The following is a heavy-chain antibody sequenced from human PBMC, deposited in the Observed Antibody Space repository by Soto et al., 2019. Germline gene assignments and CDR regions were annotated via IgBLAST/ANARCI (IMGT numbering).Heavy chain of an antibody. D-gene: IGHD2-21*02. J-gene: IGHJ4*02. CDR1: GFTFSSYG. V-gene: IGHV3-30*18. CDR3: AKDLETSVTAPMFFDY. CDR2: ISYDGSNK. Sequence: GGSLRLSCAASGFTFSSYGMHWVRQAPGKGLEWVAVISYDGSNKYYADSVKGRFTISRDNSKNTLYLQMNSLRAEDTAVYYCAKDLETSVTAPMFFDYWGQGT.